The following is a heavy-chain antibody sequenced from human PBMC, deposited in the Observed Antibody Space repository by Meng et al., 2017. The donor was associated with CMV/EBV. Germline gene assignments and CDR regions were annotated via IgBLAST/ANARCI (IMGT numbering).Heavy chain of an antibody. D-gene: IGHD3-16*01. CDR3: ANGRGSYGRSGLDY. Sequence: GESLKISCAASGFAFNTFALHWVRQAPGKGLEWVAVISYDGSNNYYADSVKGRFTVSRDNSKNTLFLQMNSLRVEDTAVYYCANGRGSYGRSGLDYWGQGTLVTVSS. J-gene: IGHJ4*02. CDR2: ISYDGSNN. CDR1: GFAFNTFA. V-gene: IGHV3-30-3*01.